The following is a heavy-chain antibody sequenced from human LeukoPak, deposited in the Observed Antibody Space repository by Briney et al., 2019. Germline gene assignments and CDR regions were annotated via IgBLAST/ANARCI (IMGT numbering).Heavy chain of an antibody. CDR3: ATTYSSSFDY. D-gene: IGHD6-13*01. CDR1: GYTFTGYY. CDR2: FDPEDGET. V-gene: IGHV1-24*01. Sequence: ASVKVSCKASGYTFTGYYMHWVRQAPGKGLEWMGGFDPEDGETIYAQKFQGRVTMTEDTSTDTAYMELSSLRSEDTAVYYCATTYSSSFDYWGQGTLVTVSS. J-gene: IGHJ4*02.